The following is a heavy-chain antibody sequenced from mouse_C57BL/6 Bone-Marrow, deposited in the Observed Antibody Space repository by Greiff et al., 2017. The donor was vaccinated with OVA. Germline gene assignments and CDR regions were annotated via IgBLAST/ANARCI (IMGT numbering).Heavy chain of an antibody. CDR1: GYTFTSYW. Sequence: QVQLQQSGAELVKPGASVKLSCKASGYTFTSYWMHWVKQRPGRGLEWIGRIDPNSGGTKYNEKFKSKATLTVDKPSSTAYMQLSSLTSEDSAVYYCAIGGWLLHYYAMDYWGQGTSVTVSS. CDR2: IDPNSGGT. J-gene: IGHJ4*01. CDR3: AIGGWLLHYYAMDY. D-gene: IGHD2-3*01. V-gene: IGHV1-72*01.